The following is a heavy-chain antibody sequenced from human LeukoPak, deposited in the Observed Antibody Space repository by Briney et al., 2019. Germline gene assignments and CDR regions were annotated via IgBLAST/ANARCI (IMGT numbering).Heavy chain of an antibody. CDR1: GFTFSNAW. CDR3: TTVSLVVVSTTRGDF. D-gene: IGHD2-8*02. CDR2: IKTKDDGGTT. J-gene: IGHJ4*02. V-gene: IGHV3-15*01. Sequence: GGSLRLSCTASGFTFSNAWMSWVRQAPGKGLEWVGRIKTKDDGGTTDYAAPVKGRFSISRDDSKNSLYLRMNSLKTDDMAVYYCTTVSLVVVSTTRGDFWGQGTLVTVSS.